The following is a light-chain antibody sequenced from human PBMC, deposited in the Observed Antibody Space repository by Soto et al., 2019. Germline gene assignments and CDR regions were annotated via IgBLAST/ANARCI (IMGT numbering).Light chain of an antibody. CDR2: GAS. J-gene: IGKJ2*01. Sequence: EFVLMQSPGILSLSPGEIATLSCRASQSVSSSYLAWYQQRPGQAPRLLIYGASSRATGIPDRFSSSGSGTDFTITISRLEPEEFAGYYCQQYGSSRQTFGQGTKLEIK. CDR3: QQYGSSRQT. CDR1: QSVSSSY. V-gene: IGKV3-20*01.